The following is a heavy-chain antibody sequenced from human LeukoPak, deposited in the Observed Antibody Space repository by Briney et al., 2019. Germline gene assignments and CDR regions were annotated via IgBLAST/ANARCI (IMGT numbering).Heavy chain of an antibody. CDR3: AKDLSGSGAYYNSAFDT. J-gene: IGHJ3*02. D-gene: IGHD3-10*01. CDR1: GFSFSSDA. Sequence: GGSLRLSCAASGFSFSSDAMSWVRQAPGKGLEWVSSISGSGGSTYYADSVKDRFTISRDSSRNTLYLQMDSLRAEDTAVYFCAKDLSGSGAYYNSAFDTWGRGTTVTVSS. CDR2: ISGSGGST. V-gene: IGHV3-23*01.